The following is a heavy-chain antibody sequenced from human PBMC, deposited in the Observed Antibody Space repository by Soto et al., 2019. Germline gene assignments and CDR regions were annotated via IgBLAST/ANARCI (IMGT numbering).Heavy chain of an antibody. CDR1: GFTFSSYA. D-gene: IGHD6-13*01. CDR3: AKAKWQLDYYYYGMDV. J-gene: IGHJ6*02. Sequence: EVQLLESGGGLVQPGGSLRLSCAASGFTFSSYAMSWVRQAPGKGLERVSAISGSGGSTYYADSVKGRFTISRDNSKNTLYLQMNSLRAEDTAVYYCAKAKWQLDYYYYGMDVWGQGTTVTVSS. V-gene: IGHV3-23*01. CDR2: ISGSGGST.